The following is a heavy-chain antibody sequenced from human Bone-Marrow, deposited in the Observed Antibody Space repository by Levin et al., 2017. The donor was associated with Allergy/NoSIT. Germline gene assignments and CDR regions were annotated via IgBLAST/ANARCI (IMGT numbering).Heavy chain of an antibody. CDR1: GFTFSDYP. V-gene: IGHV3-30-3*01. D-gene: IGHD3-22*01. CDR2: ILYDASDE. CDR3: VRYLDGSGAFDY. J-gene: IGHJ4*02. Sequence: GGSLRLSCAASGFTFSDYPMHWVRQAPGKGLEWVALILYDASDEYYADYVEGRFTISRDNSKNTLHLQMNSLRAEDTAVYYCVRYLDGSGAFDYWGQGTLVTVSS.